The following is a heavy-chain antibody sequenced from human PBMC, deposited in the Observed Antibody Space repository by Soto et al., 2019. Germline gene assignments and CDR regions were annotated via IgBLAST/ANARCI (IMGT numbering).Heavy chain of an antibody. Sequence: PGESLNISCKGSGYSFTSYWIGWVRQMPGKGLEWMGIIYPGDSDTRYSPSFQGQVTISADKSISTAYLQWSSLKASDTAMYYCARSCSGGSCSYPDYYYYMDVWGKGTTVTVSS. CDR3: ARSCSGGSCSYPDYYYYMDV. CDR1: GYSFTSYW. CDR2: IYPGDSDT. V-gene: IGHV5-51*01. J-gene: IGHJ6*03. D-gene: IGHD2-15*01.